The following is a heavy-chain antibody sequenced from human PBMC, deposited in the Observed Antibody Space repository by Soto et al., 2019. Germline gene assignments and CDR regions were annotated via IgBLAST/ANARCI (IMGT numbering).Heavy chain of an antibody. V-gene: IGHV4-4*02. CDR1: GGSISSSNW. CDR2: IYHSGST. Sequence: PSETLSLTCAVSGGSISSSNWWSWVRQPPGKGLEWIGEIYHSGSTNYNPSLKSRVTISVDKSKNQFSLKLSSVTAADTAVYYCARESRDGAKPGPNNWFDPWGQGTLVTVSS. J-gene: IGHJ5*02. CDR3: ARESRDGAKPGPNNWFDP. D-gene: IGHD4-17*01.